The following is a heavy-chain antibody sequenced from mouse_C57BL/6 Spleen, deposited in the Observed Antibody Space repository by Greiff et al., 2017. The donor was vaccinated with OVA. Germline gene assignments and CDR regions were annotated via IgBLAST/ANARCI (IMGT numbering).Heavy chain of an antibody. J-gene: IGHJ2*01. V-gene: IGHV1-7*01. CDR3: ASSVYYGSSYGYYFDY. Sequence: VQLVESGAELAKPGASVKLSCKASGYTFTSYWMHWVKQRPGQGLEWIGYINPSSGYTKYNQKFKDKDTLTADKSSSKAYMQLSSLTSEDSAVYYGASSVYYGSSYGYYFDYWGQGTPLTVSS. D-gene: IGHD1-1*01. CDR1: GYTFTSYW. CDR2: INPSSGYT.